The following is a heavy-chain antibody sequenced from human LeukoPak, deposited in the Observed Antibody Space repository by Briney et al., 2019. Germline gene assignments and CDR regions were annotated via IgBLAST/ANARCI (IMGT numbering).Heavy chain of an antibody. Sequence: SQTLSLTCAVSGGSISSGGYSWSWIRQPPGKGLEWIGYIYHSGSTYYNPSLKSRVTISVDRSKNQFSLKLSSVTAADTAVYCCARGLGEYFDYWGQGTLVTVSS. CDR3: ARGLGEYFDY. CDR2: IYHSGST. V-gene: IGHV4-30-2*01. J-gene: IGHJ4*02. CDR1: GGSISSGGYS. D-gene: IGHD3-10*01.